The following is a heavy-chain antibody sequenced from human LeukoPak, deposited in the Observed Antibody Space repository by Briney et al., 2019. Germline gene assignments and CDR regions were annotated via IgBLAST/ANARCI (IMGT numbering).Heavy chain of an antibody. CDR1: GFTFSSYS. D-gene: IGHD6-19*01. CDR3: ARQWLVTGGNDY. CDR2: ISSSSSYI. Sequence: GGSLRLSCAASGFTFSSYSMNWVRQAPGKGLEWVSSISSSSSYIYYADSVKGRFTVSRDNAKNSLYLQMNSLRAEDTAVYYCARQWLVTGGNDYWGQGTLVTVSS. V-gene: IGHV3-21*01. J-gene: IGHJ4*02.